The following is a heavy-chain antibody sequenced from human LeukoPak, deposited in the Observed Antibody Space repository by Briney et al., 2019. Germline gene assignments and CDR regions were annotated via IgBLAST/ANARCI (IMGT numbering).Heavy chain of an antibody. CDR1: GGSFSGYY. CDR3: ARLRYFDWLFPRNWFDP. CDR2: INHSGST. J-gene: IGHJ5*02. V-gene: IGHV4-34*01. Sequence: PSETLSLTCAVYGGSFSGYYWSWIRQPPGKGLEWIGEINHSGSTNYNPSLKTRVTISVDTSKNQFSLKLSSVTAADTAVYYGARLRYFDWLFPRNWFDPWGQGTLVTASS. D-gene: IGHD3-9*01.